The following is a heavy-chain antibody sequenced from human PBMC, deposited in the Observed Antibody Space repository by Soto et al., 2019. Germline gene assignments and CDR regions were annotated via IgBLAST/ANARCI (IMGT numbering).Heavy chain of an antibody. J-gene: IGHJ4*02. CDR3: ARDWGTGVYNLAS. Sequence: SETLSLTCTVSGYSISTGFNWGWLRQPPGKVREWIGSIYHSGSTYYNLSLKSRVTISADTSKNQISLKLISVTAADTALYYYARDWGTGVYNLASWGQGPLDTLSS. CDR2: IYHSGST. D-gene: IGHD1-1*01. V-gene: IGHV4-38-2*02. CDR1: GYSISTGFN.